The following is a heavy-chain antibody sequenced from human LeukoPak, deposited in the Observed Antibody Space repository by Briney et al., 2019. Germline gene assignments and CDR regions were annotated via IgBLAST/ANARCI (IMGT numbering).Heavy chain of an antibody. J-gene: IGHJ4*02. D-gene: IGHD6-13*01. CDR3: ARGQIAAAVAFDY. CDR1: GFTFSSYA. Sequence: GGSLRLSCAASGFTFSSYAMHWVRQAPGKGLEWVAVISYDGSNKYYADSVKGRFTISRDNSKNTLYLQMNSLRAEDTAVYYCARGQIAAAVAFDYWGQGTPVTVSS. V-gene: IGHV3-30-3*01. CDR2: ISYDGSNK.